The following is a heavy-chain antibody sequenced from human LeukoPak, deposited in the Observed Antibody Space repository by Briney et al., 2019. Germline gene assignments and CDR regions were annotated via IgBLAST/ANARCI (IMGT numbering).Heavy chain of an antibody. V-gene: IGHV4-61*01. J-gene: IGHJ2*01. Sequence: SETLSLTCTVSGGSVSSGSYYWSWIRQPPGKGLAWIGNIYYSGSTNYNPSLKSRVTISVDTSKNQFSLKLSSVTAADTAVYYCARGGKAAVRFDLWGRGTLVTVSS. CDR2: IYYSGST. CDR3: ARGGKAAVRFDL. D-gene: IGHD2-15*01. CDR1: GGSVSSGSYY.